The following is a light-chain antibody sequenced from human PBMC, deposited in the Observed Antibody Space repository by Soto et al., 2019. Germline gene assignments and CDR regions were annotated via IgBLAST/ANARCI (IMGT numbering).Light chain of an antibody. CDR3: QHYRSAPFT. CDR2: GEP. V-gene: IGKV1-39*01. CDR1: QNISTY. Sequence: DIHMTQSPPSLSASIGDTVTITCRASQNISTYLNWYQQRPGRAPKVLIYGEPRLQSGVPSRLSGSGSGTDLNLTISRLEPEDFAVYYCQHYRSAPFTFGPGTKVDIK. J-gene: IGKJ3*01.